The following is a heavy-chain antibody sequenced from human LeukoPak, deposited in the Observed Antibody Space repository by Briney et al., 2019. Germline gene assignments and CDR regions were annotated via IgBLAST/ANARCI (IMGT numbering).Heavy chain of an antibody. D-gene: IGHD6-19*01. J-gene: IGHJ4*02. CDR2: IYYCGST. CDR1: GGSLSSNSYY. Sequence: SETLSLTCAVSGGSLSSNSYYWGWVRQPPGKGLELIGSIYYCGSTYYNPSLKSRHNISVDTSKNQFSLKLSSVTAADTAVYYCATWVYSSGWSSNPFYYWGQGSLVTVSS. V-gene: IGHV4-39*01. CDR3: ATWVYSSGWSSNPFYY.